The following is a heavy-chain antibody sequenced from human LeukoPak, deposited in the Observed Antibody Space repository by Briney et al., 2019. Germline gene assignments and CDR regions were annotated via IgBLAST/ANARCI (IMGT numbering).Heavy chain of an antibody. CDR1: GGSISTYY. Sequence: PSETLSLTCTVSGGSISTYYWSWIRQPPGKGLEWIGYIYYSGSTTYNPSLKSRVTISVDTSKNQLSPKLSSVTAADTAVYYCARHWETSSWYVDYWGQGTLVTVSS. V-gene: IGHV4-59*08. D-gene: IGHD6-13*01. CDR2: IYYSGST. J-gene: IGHJ4*02. CDR3: ARHWETSSWYVDY.